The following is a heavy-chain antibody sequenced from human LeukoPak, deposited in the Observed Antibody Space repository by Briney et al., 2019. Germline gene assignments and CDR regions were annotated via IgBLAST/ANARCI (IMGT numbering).Heavy chain of an antibody. V-gene: IGHV3-20*04. CDR1: GFTFDDYG. Sequence: GGSLRFSCAASGFTFDDYGMSWVRQAPGKGLEWVSGINWNGGSTGYADSVKGRFTISRDNAKNSLYLQMNSLRAEDTAVYYCARDSLYCSGGSCYSGGYWGQGTLVTVSS. CDR3: ARDSLYCSGGSCYSGGY. CDR2: INWNGGST. D-gene: IGHD2-15*01. J-gene: IGHJ4*02.